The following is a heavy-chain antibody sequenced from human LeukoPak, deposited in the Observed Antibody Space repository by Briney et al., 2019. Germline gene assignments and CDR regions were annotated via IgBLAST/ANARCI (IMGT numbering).Heavy chain of an antibody. J-gene: IGHJ4*02. V-gene: IGHV1-69*05. CDR1: RGTFSGYA. CDR3: ATSRGGMSSGPRLVFDY. CDR2: IIPIFGTA. Sequence: SVKVSCKASRGTFSGYAISWVRQAPGQGLEWMGGIIPIFGTANYAQKFQGRVTITTDESTSTAYMELSSLRSEDTAVYYCATSRGGMSSGPRLVFDYWGQGTLVTVSS. D-gene: IGHD3-22*01.